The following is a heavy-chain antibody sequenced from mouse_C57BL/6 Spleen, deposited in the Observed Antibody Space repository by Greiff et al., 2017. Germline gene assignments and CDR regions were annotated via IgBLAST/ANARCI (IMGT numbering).Heavy chain of an antibody. D-gene: IGHD1-1*01. CDR3: AGRACGSSGGDMDD. CDR2: IDPANGNT. V-gene: IGHV14-3*01. CDR1: GFNFKNTY. Sequence: VQLQQSVAELVRPGASVKLSCTASGFNFKNTYMHWVKQRPEQGLEWIGRIDPANGNTKYAPKFQGKTTMTADTSSITSYLQLSSLTSEDTAIYGCAGRACGSSGGDMDDWGQGTTVTVSS. J-gene: IGHJ4*01.